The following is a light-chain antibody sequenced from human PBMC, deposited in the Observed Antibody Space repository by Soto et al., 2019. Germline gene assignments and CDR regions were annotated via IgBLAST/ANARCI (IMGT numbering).Light chain of an antibody. CDR3: QHYVSPPIT. CDR1: QSVTSNY. Sequence: EIVLTQSPGTLSLSPGERATLSCRASQSVTSNYLAWYQQKPGQAPRLLVYGASSRATGISDRFSGSESGTDFTLTISRLEPEDFAVYYCQHYVSPPITFGQGTRLEI. J-gene: IGKJ5*01. V-gene: IGKV3-20*01. CDR2: GAS.